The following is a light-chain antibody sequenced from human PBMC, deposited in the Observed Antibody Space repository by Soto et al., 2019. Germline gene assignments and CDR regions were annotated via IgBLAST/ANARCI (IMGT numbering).Light chain of an antibody. CDR2: DVS. V-gene: IGLV2-11*01. CDR1: SSDVGGYHY. J-gene: IGLJ1*01. Sequence: QSALTQPRSVSGSPGQSVTISCTGTSSDVGGYHYVSWYQQHPGTAPKLMIYDVSKRPSGVPDRFSGSKSGNTASLTSSGLQAEDEADYYCCSYAGSYKGYVFGTGTKLTVL. CDR3: CSYAGSYKGYV.